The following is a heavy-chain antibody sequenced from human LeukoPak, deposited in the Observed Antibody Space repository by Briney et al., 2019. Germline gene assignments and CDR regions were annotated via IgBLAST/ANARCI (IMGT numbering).Heavy chain of an antibody. CDR3: ATRLNYGDYVGNWFDP. CDR2: INHSGST. J-gene: IGHJ5*02. CDR1: GFTVSSNY. Sequence: GSLRLSCAASGFTVSSNYMSWIRQPPGKGLEWIGEINHSGSTNYNPSLKSRVTISVDTSENQFSLKLSSVTAADTAVYYCATRLNYGDYVGNWFDPWGQGTLVTVSS. V-gene: IGHV4-34*08. D-gene: IGHD4-17*01.